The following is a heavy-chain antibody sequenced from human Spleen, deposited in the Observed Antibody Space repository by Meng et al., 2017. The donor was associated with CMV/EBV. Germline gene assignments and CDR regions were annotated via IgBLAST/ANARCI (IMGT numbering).Heavy chain of an antibody. CDR3: ARGRCSGGSCYHFDY. J-gene: IGHJ4*02. D-gene: IGHD2-15*01. Sequence: GESLKISCAASGFTFSSYSMNWVRQAPGKGLEWVSSISSSSSYIYYADSVKGRFTISRDNAKNSLYLQMNSLRAEDTAVYYCARGRCSGGSCYHFDYWGQGTLVTVSS. CDR2: ISSSSSYI. CDR1: GFTFSSYS. V-gene: IGHV3-21*04.